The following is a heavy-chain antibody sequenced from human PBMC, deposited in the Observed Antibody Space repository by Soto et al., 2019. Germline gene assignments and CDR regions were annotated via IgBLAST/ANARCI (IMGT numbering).Heavy chain of an antibody. CDR3: AKVAPDMLVVPQGGFDY. Sequence: QVQLVESGGGVVQPGRSLRLSCAASGFDFSSYGIHWVRQAPGKGLEWVALISFDGTNKNYADSVKGRFTISRDNSKNPLYLQMNSLRVEDTAVYFCAKVAPDMLVVPQGGFDYWGQGTLVSVSS. CDR2: ISFDGTNK. D-gene: IGHD3-22*01. CDR1: GFDFSSYG. J-gene: IGHJ4*02. V-gene: IGHV3-30*18.